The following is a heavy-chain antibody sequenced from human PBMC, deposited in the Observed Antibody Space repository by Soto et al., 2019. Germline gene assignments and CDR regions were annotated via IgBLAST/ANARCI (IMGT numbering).Heavy chain of an antibody. CDR3: ARDSISAPVFAFDV. Sequence: SLRLSCSASGFTFSTYSMNWVRQAPGKGLEWVAYISSSNSYIYYADSVRGRFTISRDNANNSLHLQMNSLTAEDTAVYYCARDSISAPVFAFDVWGQGTVVTVSS. CDR1: GFTFSTYS. CDR2: ISSSNSYI. D-gene: IGHD2-21*01. V-gene: IGHV3-21*01. J-gene: IGHJ3*01.